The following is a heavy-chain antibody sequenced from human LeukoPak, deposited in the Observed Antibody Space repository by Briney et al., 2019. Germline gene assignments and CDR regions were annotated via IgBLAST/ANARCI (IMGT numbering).Heavy chain of an antibody. D-gene: IGHD6-19*01. Sequence: SETLSLTCAVYGGSFSGYYWSWIRQPPGKGLELIGYFHYSGRTNYNPSLKSRVSISVDTSKNQFSLKVTSVTAADTAVYYCARGAGWYDYWGQGTLVTVSS. J-gene: IGHJ4*02. CDR2: FHYSGRT. V-gene: IGHV4-59*01. CDR3: ARGAGWYDY. CDR1: GGSFSGYY.